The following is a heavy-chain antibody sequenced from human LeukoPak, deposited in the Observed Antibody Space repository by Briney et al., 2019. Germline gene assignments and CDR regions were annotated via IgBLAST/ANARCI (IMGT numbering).Heavy chain of an antibody. J-gene: IGHJ4*02. CDR1: GFTFSSYG. Sequence: PGRSLRLSCAASGFTFSSYGMHWVRQAPGKGLEWVAVMWYDGSNKYYADSVKGRFTISRDNSKNTLYLQMNSLRAEDTAVYYCARGRADSGSYSFDYWGQGTLVTVSS. CDR2: MWYDGSNK. D-gene: IGHD1-26*01. CDR3: ARGRADSGSYSFDY. V-gene: IGHV3-33*01.